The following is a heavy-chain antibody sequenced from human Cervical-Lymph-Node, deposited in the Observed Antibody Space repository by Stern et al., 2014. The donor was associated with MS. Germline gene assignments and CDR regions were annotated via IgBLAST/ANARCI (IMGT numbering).Heavy chain of an antibody. CDR1: GGTFSSYA. V-gene: IGHV1-69*09. CDR3: ASRAGDCSGGSCYSPFTDY. D-gene: IGHD2-15*01. CDR2: IIPILGIA. Sequence: VQLVESGAEVKKPGSSVKVSCKASGGTFSSYAISWVRQAPGQGLEWMGRIIPILGIANYAQKFQGRVTITADKSTSTAYMELSSLRSEDTAVYYCASRAGDCSGGSCYSPFTDYWGQGTLVTVSS. J-gene: IGHJ4*02.